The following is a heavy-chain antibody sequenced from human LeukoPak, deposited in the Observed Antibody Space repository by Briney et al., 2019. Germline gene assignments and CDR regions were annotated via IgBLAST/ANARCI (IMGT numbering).Heavy chain of an antibody. D-gene: IGHD2-15*01. CDR3: AREASDKYNWFDP. J-gene: IGHJ5*02. Sequence: GASVKVSCKASGYTFTGYYMHWVRQAPGQGLEWMGWINPNSGGTNYAQKFQGRVTMTRDTSISTAYMELSRLRSDDTAVYYCAREASDKYNWFDPWGQGTLVTVSS. V-gene: IGHV1-2*02. CDR2: INPNSGGT. CDR1: GYTFTGYY.